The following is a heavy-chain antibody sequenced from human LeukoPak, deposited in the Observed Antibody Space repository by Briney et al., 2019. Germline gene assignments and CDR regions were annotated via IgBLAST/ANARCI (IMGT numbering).Heavy chain of an antibody. D-gene: IGHD4-23*01. CDR2: IYYSGST. V-gene: IGHV4-59*01. CDR3: ARDPSYGGPYRYFDL. J-gene: IGHJ2*01. CDR1: GGSISSYY. Sequence: SETLSLTCTVSGGSISSYYWSWIRQPPGKGLEWIGYIYYSGSTNYNPSLKSRVTISVDTSKNQFSLKLSSVTAADTAVYYCARDPSYGGPYRYFDLWGRGTLVTVSS.